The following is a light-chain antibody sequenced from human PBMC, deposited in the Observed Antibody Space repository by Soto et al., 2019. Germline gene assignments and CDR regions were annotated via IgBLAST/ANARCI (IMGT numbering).Light chain of an antibody. V-gene: IGKV3-20*01. Sequence: EIVLTQSPATLSLSPGERVTLSCRASQSVTNSYLAWYQQKPGQGPRLLIHAASSRATGTPDRFSGSGSGTDFTLTISRLEPEDFAVYYCQQYGATPGTFGQGTKLDIK. CDR3: QQYGATPGT. J-gene: IGKJ1*01. CDR1: QSVTNSY. CDR2: AAS.